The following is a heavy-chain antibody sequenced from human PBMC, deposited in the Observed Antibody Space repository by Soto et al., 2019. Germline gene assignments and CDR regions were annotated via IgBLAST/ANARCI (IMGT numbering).Heavy chain of an antibody. CDR1: GYTFTSYD. CDR2: MNPNSGNT. CDR3: ARRGFSSSSTFSYYYYGMDV. Sequence: QVQLVQSGAEVKKPGASVKVSCKASGYTFTSYDINWVRQATGQEIEWMGWMNPNSGNTDYAQKFQGRVTIIRNTSITPAYMQLCCLRSEYTAVYYCARRGFSSSSTFSYYYYGMDVWGQGTTVTFSS. J-gene: IGHJ6*02. V-gene: IGHV1-8*01. D-gene: IGHD6-6*01.